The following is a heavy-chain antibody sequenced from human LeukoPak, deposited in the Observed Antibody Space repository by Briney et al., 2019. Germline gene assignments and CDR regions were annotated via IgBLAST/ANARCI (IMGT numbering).Heavy chain of an antibody. J-gene: IGHJ6*03. Sequence: GGSLRLSCAASGFTVSSNYMSWVRQAPGKGLEWVSVIYSGGSTYYADSVKGRFTISRDNAKNSLYLQMNSLRADDTAVYYCARFAAGGSYYYYMDVWGKGTTVTVSS. D-gene: IGHD6-25*01. V-gene: IGHV3-53*01. CDR2: IYSGGST. CDR1: GFTVSSNY. CDR3: ARFAAGGSYYYYMDV.